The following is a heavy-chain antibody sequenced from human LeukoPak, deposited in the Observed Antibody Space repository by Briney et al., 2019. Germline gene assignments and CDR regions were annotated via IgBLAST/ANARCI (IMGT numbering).Heavy chain of an antibody. V-gene: IGHV1-18*01. J-gene: IGHJ3*02. D-gene: IGHD3-10*01. CDR2: ISAYNGNT. CDR1: GYTFTSYG. Sequence: EASVKVSCTASGYTFTSYGISWVRQAPGNALEWMGWISAYNGNTNYAQKIQGRVTMTTDTCTSTAYMELRSLRSDDTAVYYCARVIGFGLNAFDIWGQGTMVTVSS. CDR3: ARVIGFGLNAFDI.